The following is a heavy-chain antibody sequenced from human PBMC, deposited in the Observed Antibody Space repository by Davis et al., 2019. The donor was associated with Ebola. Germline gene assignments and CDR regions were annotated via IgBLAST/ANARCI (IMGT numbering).Heavy chain of an antibody. Sequence: ASVPVSCKASGYTFTNYYMLCARHAPGQGLEWMGMINPNDGRTIYAQKFQGRVTVTRDTSTTTVYMDLSSLRSEDTALYYCTTPGGQDSGYDVFDIWGQGTMVTVSS. CDR1: GYTFTNYY. CDR2: INPNDGRT. CDR3: TTPGGQDSGYDVFDI. D-gene: IGHD5-12*01. J-gene: IGHJ3*02. V-gene: IGHV1-46*03.